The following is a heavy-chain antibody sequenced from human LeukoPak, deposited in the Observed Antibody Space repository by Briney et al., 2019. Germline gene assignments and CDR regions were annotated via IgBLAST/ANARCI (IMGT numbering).Heavy chain of an antibody. CDR1: GFTFSSYA. CDR3: AKFVGYCSSTSCFDY. D-gene: IGHD2-2*01. CDR2: IYGSGGST. V-gene: IGHV3-23*01. Sequence: GGSLRLSCAASGFTFSSYAMSWVRQAPGKGLEWVSAIYGSGGSTFYAHSVKGRFTISRDNSKNTLYLQMNSLRAEDTAVYSCAKFVGYCSSTSCFDYWGQGTLVTVSS. J-gene: IGHJ4*02.